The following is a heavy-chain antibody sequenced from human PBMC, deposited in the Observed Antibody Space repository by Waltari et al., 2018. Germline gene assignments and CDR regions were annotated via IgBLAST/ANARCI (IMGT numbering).Heavy chain of an antibody. D-gene: IGHD3-22*01. V-gene: IGHV3-30*02. CDR2: IWSDENNK. CDR1: GFTFSNFV. CDR3: AKGPDSSGYFSTWLDP. Sequence: QVQLVESGGGVVQPGGPLRLSVAASGFTFSNFVTHWVRQVPGKGLEWVAFIWSDENNKHYADSVQGRFTISRDNSKNTVFLQMDRLTTDDTAVYYCAKGPDSSGYFSTWLDPWGQGILVTVSS. J-gene: IGHJ5*02.